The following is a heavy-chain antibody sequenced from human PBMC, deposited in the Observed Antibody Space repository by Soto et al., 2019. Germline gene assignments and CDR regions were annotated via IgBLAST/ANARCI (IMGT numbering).Heavy chain of an antibody. D-gene: IGHD3-9*01. CDR1: GFTFSSYA. CDR3: AKNVWGITIFGGMDV. J-gene: IGHJ6*02. CDR2: ISGSGGST. Sequence: EVQLLESGGGLVQPGGSLRLSCAASGFTFSSYAMSWVRQAPGKGLEWVSAISGSGGSTYYADSVKGRFTISRDNSKNTLYLQMNSLRGEDTAVYYCAKNVWGITIFGGMDVWGQGTTVTVSS. V-gene: IGHV3-23*01.